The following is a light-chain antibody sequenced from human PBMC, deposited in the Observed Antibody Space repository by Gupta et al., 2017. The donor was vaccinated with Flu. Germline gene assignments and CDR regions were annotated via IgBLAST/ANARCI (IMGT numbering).Light chain of an antibody. CDR3: QQYNNWPPGLT. J-gene: IGKJ4*01. CDR1: QSVSSN. V-gene: IGKV3-15*01. CDR2: GAS. Sequence: ELVMTQSPATLSVSPGERATLSCRASQSVSSNLAWYQQKPGQAPRPLIYGASTRATGIPARFSGSGSGTEFTLTISSLQSEDFAVDYCQQYNNWPPGLTFGGGTKVEIK.